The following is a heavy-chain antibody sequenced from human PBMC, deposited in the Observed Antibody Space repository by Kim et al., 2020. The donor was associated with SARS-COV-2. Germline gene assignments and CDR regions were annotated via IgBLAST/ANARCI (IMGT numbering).Heavy chain of an antibody. D-gene: IGHD3-10*01. J-gene: IGHJ4*02. V-gene: IGHV3-23*01. CDR3: AKIITMVRGVVDY. Sequence: YADSVESRFTISRDNSKNTLYVQMNSLRAEDTAVNYCAKIITMVRGVVDYWGQGTLVTVSS.